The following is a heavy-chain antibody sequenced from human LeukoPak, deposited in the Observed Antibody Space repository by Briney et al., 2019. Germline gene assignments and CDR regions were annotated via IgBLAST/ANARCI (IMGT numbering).Heavy chain of an antibody. CDR3: ARVLYCSGGSCTPYYYYYMDG. CDR1: GGSFSGYY. CDR2: INHSGST. V-gene: IGHV4-34*01. J-gene: IGHJ6*03. Sequence: SETLSLTCAVYGGSFSGYYWSWIRQPPGKGLEWIGEINHSGSTNYNPSLKSRVTISVDTSKNQFSLKLSSVTAADTAVYYCARVLYCSGGSCTPYYYYYMDGWGKGTTVTVSS. D-gene: IGHD2-15*01.